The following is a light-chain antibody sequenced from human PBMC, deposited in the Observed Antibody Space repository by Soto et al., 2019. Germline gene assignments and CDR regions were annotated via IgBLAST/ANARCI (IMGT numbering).Light chain of an antibody. Sequence: DIQMTQFPSSLSASVGDRVTITCRASQNISKNLNWYQQKPGKAPKLLIYTASNFRSGVPPRFSGSGSGTDFTLTIGSLKSEDYATYYCQQSFNTPFTFGPGTIV. CDR2: TAS. J-gene: IGKJ3*01. CDR1: QNISKN. CDR3: QQSFNTPFT. V-gene: IGKV1-39*01.